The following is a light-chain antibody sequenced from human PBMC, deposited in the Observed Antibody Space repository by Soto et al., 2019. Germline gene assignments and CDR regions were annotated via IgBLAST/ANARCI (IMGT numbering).Light chain of an antibody. V-gene: IGKV3-20*01. Sequence: EIVLTQSPGTLSLSPGERATLSCRASQSVSSSYLAWYQQKPGQAPRLLIYGASSRATGIPDRFSGSGSGTHFTLTISRLEPEEFAVYYCHQYGSLYTFGQGTKVEIK. J-gene: IGKJ2*01. CDR1: QSVSSSY. CDR2: GAS. CDR3: HQYGSLYT.